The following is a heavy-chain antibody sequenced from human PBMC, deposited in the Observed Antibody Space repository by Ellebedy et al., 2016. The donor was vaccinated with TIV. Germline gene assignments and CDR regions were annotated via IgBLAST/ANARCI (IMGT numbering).Heavy chain of an antibody. J-gene: IGHJ5*02. CDR1: GGTFSSYA. CDR3: ARQVVYFDFGAYSTWGWFDP. V-gene: IGHV1-69*04. Sequence: ASVKVSCKASGGTFSSYAISWVRQAPGQGLEWMGRIIPILGIANYAQKFQGRVTITADKSTSTAYMELSSLRSEDTAVYYCARQVVYFDFGAYSTWGWFDPWGQGTLVTVSS. D-gene: IGHD7-27*01. CDR2: IIPILGIA.